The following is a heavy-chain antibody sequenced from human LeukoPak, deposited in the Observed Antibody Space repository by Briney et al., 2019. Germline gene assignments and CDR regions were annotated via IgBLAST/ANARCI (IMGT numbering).Heavy chain of an antibody. D-gene: IGHD3-22*01. CDR2: IYYSGIT. CDR3: ASDYYASSGYSQIGYFDY. J-gene: IGHJ4*02. Sequence: SETLSLTSTDSGGSISSSSYYWGWIRQPPGNGLEWIMSIYYSGITYYNPSLKSQVTISVDTSKNQFSLNLSSLTAADTAVYYCASDYYASSGYSQIGYFDYWGQGTLVTVSS. CDR1: GGSISSSSYY. V-gene: IGHV4-39*07.